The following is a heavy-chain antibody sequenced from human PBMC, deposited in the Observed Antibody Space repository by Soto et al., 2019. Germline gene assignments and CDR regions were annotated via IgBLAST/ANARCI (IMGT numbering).Heavy chain of an antibody. CDR1: GFSLSTSGVG. J-gene: IGHJ4*02. CDR2: IFWDDDK. CDR3: ARILTGTGGHFDY. V-gene: IGHV2-5*02. D-gene: IGHD2-8*02. Sequence: QITLKESGPTLVKPTQTLTLTCSFSGFSLSTSGVGVGWIRQPPEKALEGLALIFWDDDKRYRPSLKSRLTITKDTSKDQVVLTLTTMDPVDTATYYCARILTGTGGHFDYWGQGALVTVSS.